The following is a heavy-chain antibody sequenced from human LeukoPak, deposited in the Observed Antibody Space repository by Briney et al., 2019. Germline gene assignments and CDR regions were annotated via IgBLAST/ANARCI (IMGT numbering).Heavy chain of an antibody. CDR2: MNPNSGNT. D-gene: IGHD6-6*01. V-gene: IGHV1-8*01. CDR1: GYTFTSYD. CDR3: ARGLSSSPRNWFDP. J-gene: IGHJ5*02. Sequence: ASVKVSCKASGYTFTSYDINWVRQATGQGLEWMGWMNPNSGNTGYAQKFQGRVTMTRNTSITTAYIELSSLRSEDTAVYYCARGLSSSPRNWFDPWGQGTLVTVSS.